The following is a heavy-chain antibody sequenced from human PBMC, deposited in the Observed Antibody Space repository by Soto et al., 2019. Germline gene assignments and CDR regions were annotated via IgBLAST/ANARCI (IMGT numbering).Heavy chain of an antibody. CDR3: ARVRGIAARPPLSDAFDI. J-gene: IGHJ3*02. Sequence: QVQLVESGGGVVQPGRSLRLSCAASGFTFSSYGMHWVRQAPGKGLAGVAVIWYDGSNKYYADSVKGRFTISRDNSKNTLYLQMNSLRAEDTAVYYCARVRGIAARPPLSDAFDIWGQGTMVTVSS. CDR2: IWYDGSNK. CDR1: GFTFSSYG. D-gene: IGHD6-6*01. V-gene: IGHV3-33*01.